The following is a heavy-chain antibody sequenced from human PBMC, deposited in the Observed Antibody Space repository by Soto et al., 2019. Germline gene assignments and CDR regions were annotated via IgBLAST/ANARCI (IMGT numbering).Heavy chain of an antibody. V-gene: IGHV1-3*01. J-gene: IGHJ5*02. CDR1: GYTYTSYA. CDR2: INAGNGNT. CDR3: ARAIVLVPAAISYWFDP. D-gene: IGHD2-2*01. Sequence: VASVKVSCKASGYTYTSYAMHWVRQAPGQSLEWMGWINAGNGNTKYSQKFQGRVTITRDTSASTAYMELSSLRSEDTAVYYCARAIVLVPAAISYWFDPWGQGTLVTVSS.